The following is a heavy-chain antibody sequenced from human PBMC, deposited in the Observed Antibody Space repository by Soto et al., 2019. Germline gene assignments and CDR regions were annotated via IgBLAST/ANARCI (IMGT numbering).Heavy chain of an antibody. D-gene: IGHD2-15*01. CDR3: ARDWLLAASGMDV. V-gene: IGHV3-30-3*01. CDR1: GFTFSSYA. CDR2: ISYDGSNK. J-gene: IGHJ6*02. Sequence: QVQLVESGGGVVQPGRSLRLSCAASGFTFSSYAMHWVRQAPGKGLEWVAVISYDGSNKYYADSVKGRFTISRDNSKNTLYLQMNSLRAEDTAVYYCARDWLLAASGMDVWGQGTTVTVSS.